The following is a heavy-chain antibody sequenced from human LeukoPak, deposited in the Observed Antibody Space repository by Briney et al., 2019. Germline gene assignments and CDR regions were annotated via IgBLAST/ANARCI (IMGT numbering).Heavy chain of an antibody. D-gene: IGHD4-17*01. CDR3: ARGLYGAFEI. CDR2: IKQDGSER. CDR1: GFAFGSYR. J-gene: IGHJ3*02. Sequence: PGGSLRLSCAASGFAFGSYRMTWVRQAPGRGLAWVADIKQDGSERYDVGSVKGRFTIFRDDTKNSLYLQMNSLRADDTSVYYCARGLYGAFEIWGQGTIVTVSS. V-gene: IGHV3-7*01.